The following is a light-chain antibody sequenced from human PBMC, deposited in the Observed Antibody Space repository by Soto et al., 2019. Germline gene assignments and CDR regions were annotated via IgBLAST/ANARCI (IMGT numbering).Light chain of an antibody. Sequence: TQSPATLSVSPGERTTLSCRASQNIGSYLARYQQKPGQAPRLLIYDASNRATGIPARFSGFGSGTDFTLTISSLEPEDFALYYCQQRSNWPTITFGQGTRLEI. CDR3: QQRSNWPTIT. V-gene: IGKV3-11*01. CDR2: DAS. CDR1: QNIGSY. J-gene: IGKJ5*01.